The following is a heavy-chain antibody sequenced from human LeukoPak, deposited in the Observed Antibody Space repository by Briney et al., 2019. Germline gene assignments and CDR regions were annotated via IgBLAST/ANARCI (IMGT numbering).Heavy chain of an antibody. D-gene: IGHD3-10*01. V-gene: IGHV3-48*01. CDR3: ARDMEGYYGSGSNFDY. Sequence: GGSLRLSCAASGFTFSTYAMTWVRQAPGKGLEWVSYISSSSSTIYYADSVKGRFTISRDNSKNTLYLQMNSLRAEDTAVYYCARDMEGYYGSGSNFDYWGQGTLVTVSS. CDR2: ISSSSSTI. CDR1: GFTFSTYA. J-gene: IGHJ4*02.